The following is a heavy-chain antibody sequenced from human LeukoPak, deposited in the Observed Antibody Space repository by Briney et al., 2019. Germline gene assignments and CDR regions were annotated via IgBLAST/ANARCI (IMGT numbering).Heavy chain of an antibody. CDR2: IYSGGST. J-gene: IGHJ4*02. CDR1: GFTVSSNY. CDR3: ARLGCSGGSCYSGEDYFDY. D-gene: IGHD2-15*01. V-gene: IGHV3-53*01. Sequence: GGSLRLSCAASGFTVSSNYMSWVRQAPGKGLEWVSVIYSGGSTYYADSVKGRFTISRDNSKNTLYLQMHSLRAEDTAVYYCARLGCSGGSCYSGEDYFDYWGQGSLVTVSS.